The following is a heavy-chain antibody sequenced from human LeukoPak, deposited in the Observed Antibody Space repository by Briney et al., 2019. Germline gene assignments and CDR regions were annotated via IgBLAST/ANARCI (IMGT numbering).Heavy chain of an antibody. J-gene: IGHJ3*02. V-gene: IGHV3-74*01. Sequence: GGSLRLSCTGSGFTFGDSAMSWVRQAPGKGLVWVSRISSDGSSTNYADSVKGRFTISRDNARNTLYLQMNSLRADDTAVYYCARGQYGEYAFDIWGQGTMVTVSS. CDR3: ARGQYGEYAFDI. CDR1: GFTFGDSA. CDR2: ISSDGSST. D-gene: IGHD4-17*01.